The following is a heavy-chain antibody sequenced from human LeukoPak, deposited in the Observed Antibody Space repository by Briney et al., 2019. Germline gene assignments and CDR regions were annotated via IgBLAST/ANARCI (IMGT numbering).Heavy chain of an antibody. J-gene: IGHJ5*02. CDR2: IIPRFGSA. CDR1: GGTFRNYD. Sequence: GASVKVSCKASGGTFRNYDISWVRQAPGQGLEWVGGIIPRFGSANYAQKFQGRVTITADESTSTAYMELSSLRSEDTAVYYCAGGGVGIAYCGGDCPNWFDPWGQGTLVTVSS. V-gene: IGHV1-69*13. D-gene: IGHD2-21*02. CDR3: AGGGVGIAYCGGDCPNWFDP.